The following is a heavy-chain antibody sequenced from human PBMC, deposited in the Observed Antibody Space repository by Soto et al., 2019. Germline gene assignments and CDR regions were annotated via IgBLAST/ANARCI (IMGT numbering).Heavy chain of an antibody. D-gene: IGHD3-3*01. CDR3: ARDSSRFDNWFDP. J-gene: IGHJ5*02. CDR2: IYYSGST. CDR1: GGSISSGGYY. Sequence: SETLSLTCTVSGGSISSGGYYWSWIRQHPGKGLEWIGYIYYSGSTYYNPSLKSRVTISVDTSKNQFSLKLSSVTAADTAVYYCARDSSRFDNWFDPWGQGTLVTVSS. V-gene: IGHV4-31*03.